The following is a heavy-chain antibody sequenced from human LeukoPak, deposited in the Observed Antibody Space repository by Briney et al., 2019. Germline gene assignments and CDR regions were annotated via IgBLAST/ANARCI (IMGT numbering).Heavy chain of an antibody. CDR3: ALEMATIGFDY. J-gene: IGHJ4*02. D-gene: IGHD5-24*01. CDR1: GFTFSDHY. Sequence: GGSLRLSCAASGFTFSDHYMDWVRQAPGKGLEWVGRIRDKANSYTTEYAASVKGRFTISRDGSKNSLYLQMNSLRTEDTAVYYCALEMATIGFDYWGQGTLVTVSS. V-gene: IGHV3-72*01. CDR2: IRDKANSYTT.